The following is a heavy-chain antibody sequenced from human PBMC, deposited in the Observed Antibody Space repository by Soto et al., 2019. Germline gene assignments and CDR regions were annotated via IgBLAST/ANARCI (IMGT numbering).Heavy chain of an antibody. CDR3: ARVRGGSSWNELDY. CDR1: GGSISSYY. Sequence: SETLSLTCTVSGGSISSYYWSWIRQPPGKGLEWIGYIYYSGSTNYNPSLKSRVTISVDTSKNQFSLKLSSVTAADTAVYYCARVRGGSSWNELDYWGQGTLVTVSS. CDR2: IYYSGST. D-gene: IGHD6-13*01. J-gene: IGHJ4*02. V-gene: IGHV4-59*01.